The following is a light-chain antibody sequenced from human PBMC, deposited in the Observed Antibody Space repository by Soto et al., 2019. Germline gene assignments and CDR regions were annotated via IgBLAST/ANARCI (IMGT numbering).Light chain of an antibody. CDR3: QVWDSSSDHLV. CDR1: NIGSKN. Sequence: SYELTQPPSVSVAPGQTATITCGGNNIGSKNVHWYQQQPGQAPVLVVFDDSDRPSGIPERFSGSNSGNTATLTISRVEAGDEADYYCQVWDSSSDHLVFGTGTQLTVL. J-gene: IGLJ1*01. V-gene: IGLV3-21*02. CDR2: DDS.